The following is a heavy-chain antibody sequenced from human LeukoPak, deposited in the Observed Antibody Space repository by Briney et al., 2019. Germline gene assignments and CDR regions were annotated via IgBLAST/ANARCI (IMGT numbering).Heavy chain of an antibody. J-gene: IGHJ4*02. CDR2: IYTDGTT. V-gene: IGHV3-53*01. D-gene: IGHD2-15*01. CDR3: AKGRVQVVVVDNPLDY. CDR1: EFTVSSNY. Sequence: GGSLRLSCAASEFTVSSNYMSWVRQAPGKGLEWVSVIYTDGTTFYADSVKGRFTISRDNSKNTLYLQMNSLRAEDTAVYYCAKGRVQVVVVDNPLDYWGQGTLVTVSS.